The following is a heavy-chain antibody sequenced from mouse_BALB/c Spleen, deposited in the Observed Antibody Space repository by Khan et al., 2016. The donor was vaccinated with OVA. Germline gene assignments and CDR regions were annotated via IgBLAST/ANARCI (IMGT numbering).Heavy chain of an antibody. V-gene: IGHV1-5*01. Sequence: VQLQQSGTVLARPGASVKMSCKASGYTFTSYWMHWVKQRPGQGLEWIGDIYPGNTDTNYNQKFKGKAKLTAATSTSNAYMELSSLTNEDSAVYYCTRRNWDVAWFAYWGQGTLVTVSA. D-gene: IGHD4-1*01. J-gene: IGHJ3*01. CDR2: IYPGNTDT. CDR1: GYTFTSYW. CDR3: TRRNWDVAWFAY.